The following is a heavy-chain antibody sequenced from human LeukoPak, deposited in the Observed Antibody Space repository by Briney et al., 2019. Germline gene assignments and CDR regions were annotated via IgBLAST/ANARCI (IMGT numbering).Heavy chain of an antibody. V-gene: IGHV3-30*02. CDR2: IQYDGSNK. Sequence: PGGTLRLSCAASGFTFRSYGMHWVRQAPGKGLEWVTFIQYDGSNKYYADPVQGRFTTSRDNSKKTMYLQMNSLRAEATAVYYCAKDLEVGSNADTPYFDYWGQGTLVTVSS. CDR3: AKDLEVGSNADTPYFDY. J-gene: IGHJ4*02. CDR1: GFTFRSYG. D-gene: IGHD1-26*01.